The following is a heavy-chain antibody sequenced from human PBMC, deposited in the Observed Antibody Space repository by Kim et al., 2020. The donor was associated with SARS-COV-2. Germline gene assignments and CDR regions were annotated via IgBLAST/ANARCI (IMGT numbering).Heavy chain of an antibody. CDR3: ARVDDSATWYYFDQ. Sequence: GGSLRLSCAASGFDFSSYCMSWVRQAPGKGLEWVATMKQHGRERFYVNSVRGRFTISRDNAQNTLYLQMDSLRADDTAVYYCARVDDSATWYYFDQWGQGILVTVSS. V-gene: IGHV3-7*01. CDR2: MKQHGRER. J-gene: IGHJ4*02. CDR1: GFDFSSYC. D-gene: IGHD3-22*01.